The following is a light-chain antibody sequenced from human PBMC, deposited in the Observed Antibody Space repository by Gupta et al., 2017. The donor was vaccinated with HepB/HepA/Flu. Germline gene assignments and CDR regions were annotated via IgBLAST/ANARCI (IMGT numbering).Light chain of an antibody. J-gene: IGKJ2*01. CDR3: QQRSNWPRT. CDR2: DAS. Sequence: EIVLTQSPATLSLSPGERATLSCGASQSVSSYLAWYQQKPGQAPRPLIYDASSRATGIPARFSGSGSGTDFTLTIISLEPEDFAVYYCQQRSNWPRTFGQGTKLEIK. CDR1: QSVSSY. V-gene: IGKV3-11*01.